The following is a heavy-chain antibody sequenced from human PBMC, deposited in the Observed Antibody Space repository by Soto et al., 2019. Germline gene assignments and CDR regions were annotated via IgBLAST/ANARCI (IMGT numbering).Heavy chain of an antibody. CDR1: GGTFSSYA. J-gene: IGHJ4*02. D-gene: IGHD6-13*01. CDR3: ARESSSSCHDY. V-gene: IGHV1-18*01. CDR2: IIPIFGNT. Sequence: ASVKVSCKASGGTFSSYAISWVRQAPGQGLEWMGGIIPIFGNTNYAQKLQGRVTMTTDTSTSTAYMELRSLRSDDTAVYYCARESSSSCHDYWGQGTLVTVSS.